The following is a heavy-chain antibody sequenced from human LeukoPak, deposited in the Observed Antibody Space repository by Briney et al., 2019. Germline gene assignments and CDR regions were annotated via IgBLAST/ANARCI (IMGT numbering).Heavy chain of an antibody. V-gene: IGHV4-4*02. CDR2: IYYSGAT. D-gene: IGHD4-23*01. J-gene: IGHJ4*02. CDR1: GGSISSSSSNC. CDR3: ARNGGNSDFDY. Sequence: SETLSLTCAVSGGSISSSSSNCWTWVRQPPGKGLEWIGEIYYSGATNYNPSLKSRVTMLLDKSNNQSSLKLNSVTAADTAVYYCARNGGNSDFDYWGQGTLVTVSS.